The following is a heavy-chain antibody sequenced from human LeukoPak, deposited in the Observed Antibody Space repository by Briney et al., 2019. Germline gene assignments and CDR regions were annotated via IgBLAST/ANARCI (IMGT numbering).Heavy chain of an antibody. CDR2: INHSGST. CDR1: GGSFSGYY. Sequence: SETLSFTCAVYGGSFSGYYWSWIRQPPGKGLEWIGEINHSGSTNYNPSLKSLVTISVDTSKNQFSLKLSSVTAADTAVYYCARRYRGSRWFDPWGQGTLVTVSS. V-gene: IGHV4-34*01. D-gene: IGHD3-16*02. J-gene: IGHJ5*02. CDR3: ARRYRGSRWFDP.